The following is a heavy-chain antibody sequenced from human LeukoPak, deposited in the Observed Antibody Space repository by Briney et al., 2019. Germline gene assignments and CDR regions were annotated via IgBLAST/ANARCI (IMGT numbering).Heavy chain of an antibody. V-gene: IGHV4-34*01. CDR2: INHSGST. CDR3: ARFPRWFDP. J-gene: IGHJ5*02. CDR1: GASLIGYY. Sequence: SETLSLTCGVSGASLIGYYWSWIRQPPGKGLEWIGEINHSGSTDYNPSLKSQVTISVDTSKNHFSLRLSSVTAADTAVYYCARFPRWFDPWGQGTLVTVFS.